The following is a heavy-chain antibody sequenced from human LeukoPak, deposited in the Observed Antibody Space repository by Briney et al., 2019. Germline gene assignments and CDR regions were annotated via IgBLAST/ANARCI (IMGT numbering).Heavy chain of an antibody. CDR3: ARVFASYYDSSGGFDY. Sequence: TSETLSLTCTVSGGSISSYYWSWIRQPPGKGLEWIGYIYHSGSTYYNPSLKSRVTISVDRSKNQFSLKLSSVTAADTAVYYCARVFASYYDSSGGFDYWGQGTLVTVSS. CDR1: GGSISSYY. CDR2: IYHSGST. D-gene: IGHD3-22*01. J-gene: IGHJ4*02. V-gene: IGHV4-59*12.